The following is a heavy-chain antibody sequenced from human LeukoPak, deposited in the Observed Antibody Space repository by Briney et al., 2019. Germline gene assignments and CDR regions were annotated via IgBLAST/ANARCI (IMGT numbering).Heavy chain of an antibody. D-gene: IGHD6-19*01. J-gene: IGHJ4*02. Sequence: GGSLRLSCAASGFTFSSYEMNWVRQAPGKGLEWVPYISSSGSTIYYADSVKGRLTISRDNAKNSLYLQMNSLRAEDTAVYYCARGQWLPKYYFDCWGQGTLVTVSS. CDR1: GFTFSSYE. V-gene: IGHV3-48*03. CDR2: ISSSGSTI. CDR3: ARGQWLPKYYFDC.